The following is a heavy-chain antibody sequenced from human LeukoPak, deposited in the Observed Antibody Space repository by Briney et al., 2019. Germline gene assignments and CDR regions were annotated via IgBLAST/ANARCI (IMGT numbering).Heavy chain of an antibody. CDR3: ARSYYDFWSGYYPFDY. CDR1: GFTFSNYW. CDR2: ISGSGGST. D-gene: IGHD3-3*01. J-gene: IGHJ4*02. V-gene: IGHV3-23*01. Sequence: GGSLRLSCAASGFTFSNYWMFWVRQAPGKGLEWVSAISGSGGSTYYADSVKGRFTISRDNSKNTLYLQMNSLRAEDTAVYYCARSYYDFWSGYYPFDYWGQGTLVTVSS.